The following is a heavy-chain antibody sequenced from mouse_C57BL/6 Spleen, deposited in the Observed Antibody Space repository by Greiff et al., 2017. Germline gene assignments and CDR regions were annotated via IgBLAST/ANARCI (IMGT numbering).Heavy chain of an antibody. D-gene: IGHD2-3*01. Sequence: QVHVKQPGAELVKPGASVKLSCKASGYTFTSYWMHWVKQRPGRGLEWIGRIDPNSGGTKYNEKFKSKATLTVDKPSSTAYMQLSSLTSEDSAVYYCARSPYDGYGRYFDVWGTGTTVTVSS. V-gene: IGHV1-72*01. CDR1: GYTFTSYW. CDR2: IDPNSGGT. CDR3: ARSPYDGYGRYFDV. J-gene: IGHJ1*03.